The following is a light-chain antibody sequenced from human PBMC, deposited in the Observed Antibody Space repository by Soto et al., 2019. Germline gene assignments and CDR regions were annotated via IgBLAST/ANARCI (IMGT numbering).Light chain of an antibody. CDR3: QQYNSYWT. V-gene: IGKV1-5*03. J-gene: IGKJ1*01. CDR2: KAS. Sequence: DIQMTQSPSTLSASVGDRVTITCRASQSISAWLAWYQQKPGKAPKLLIYKASILESGVPSRFSGSGSGTEYTLTISSLQPDDFGTYYCQQYNSYWTFGPGTRVEIK. CDR1: QSISAW.